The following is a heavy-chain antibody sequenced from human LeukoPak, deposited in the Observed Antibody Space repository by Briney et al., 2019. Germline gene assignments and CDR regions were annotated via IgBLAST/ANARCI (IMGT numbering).Heavy chain of an antibody. CDR1: GFTFSSYW. CDR2: IKQDGSEK. Sequence: PGGSLRLSCAASGFTFSSYWMSWVRQAPGKGLEWVANIKQDGSEKYYVDSVKGRFTISRDNAKNSLYLQMNSLRAEDTAVYYCARDRYVGYYDFWSGYYLFDYWGQGTLVTVSS. D-gene: IGHD3-3*01. CDR3: ARDRYVGYYDFWSGYYLFDY. J-gene: IGHJ4*02. V-gene: IGHV3-7*01.